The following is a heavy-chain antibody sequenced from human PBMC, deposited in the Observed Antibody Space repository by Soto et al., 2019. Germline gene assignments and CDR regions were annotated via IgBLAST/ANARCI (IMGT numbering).Heavy chain of an antibody. V-gene: IGHV1-2*04. CDR3: ARDGNCSGGSCYIYGMDV. CDR2: INPNSGGT. D-gene: IGHD2-15*01. CDR1: GYTFSNYG. Sequence: GASVKVSCKTSGYTFSNYGITWVRQAPGQGLEWMGWINPNSGGTNYAQKFQGWVTMTRDTSISTAYMELSRLRSDDTAVYYCARDGNCSGGSCYIYGMDVWGQGTTVTVSS. J-gene: IGHJ6*02.